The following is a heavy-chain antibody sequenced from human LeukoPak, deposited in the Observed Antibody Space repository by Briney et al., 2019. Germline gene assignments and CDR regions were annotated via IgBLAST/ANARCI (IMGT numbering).Heavy chain of an antibody. V-gene: IGHV4-31*03. CDR1: GGSISSGGYY. D-gene: IGHD6-19*01. J-gene: IGHJ4*02. CDR3: ARGLYSSGWSVGGY. CDR2: IYYSGST. Sequence: SETLSLTCTVSGGSISSGGYYWSWIRQHPGKGLEWIGYIYYSGSTYYNPSLKSRVTISVDTSKNQFSLKLSSVTAADTAVYYCARGLYSSGWSVGGYWGQGTLVTVSS.